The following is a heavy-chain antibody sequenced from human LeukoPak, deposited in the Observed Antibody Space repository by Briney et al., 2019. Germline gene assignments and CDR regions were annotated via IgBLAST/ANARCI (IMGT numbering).Heavy chain of an antibody. CDR3: ARIAVAGSAFDI. CDR1: GYTFTGYY. V-gene: IGHV1-2*02. CDR2: INPNSGGT. Sequence: ASVKVSCKASGYTFTGYYMHWVRQAPGQGLEWMGWINPNSGGTNYAQKFQGRVTMTRDTYISTAYMELSRLRADDTAVYYCARIAVAGSAFDIWGQGTMVTVSS. J-gene: IGHJ3*02. D-gene: IGHD6-19*01.